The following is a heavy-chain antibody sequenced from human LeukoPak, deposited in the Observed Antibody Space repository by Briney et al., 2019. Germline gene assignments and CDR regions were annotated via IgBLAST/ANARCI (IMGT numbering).Heavy chain of an antibody. CDR1: GGSISSYY. V-gene: IGHV4-59*01. J-gene: IGHJ4*02. D-gene: IGHD3-22*01. CDR3: ARSDYYDSGGYLDY. CDR2: IHNSGST. Sequence: SETLSLTCGVSGGSISSYYWSWIRQRPGKGLEWSGYIHNSGSTNYNPSLKSRVAISIDTSKNQFYLKLRSVTAADTAVYYCARSDYYDSGGYLDYWGQGTLVTVSS.